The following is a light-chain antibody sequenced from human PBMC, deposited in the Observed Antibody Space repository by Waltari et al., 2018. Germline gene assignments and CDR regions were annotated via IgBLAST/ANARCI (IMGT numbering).Light chain of an antibody. CDR1: QSLICN. J-gene: IGKJ4*01. CDR3: QQYNNWPLT. Sequence: ELVMTQSPATLPVSPEERATLSCRARQSLICNLALYQQKPGQATRLLISSASTRATGIPARFSGSGSGTEFTLTISSLQSEDFADYYCQQYNNWPLTFGGGTKVEIK. V-gene: IGKV3-15*01. CDR2: SAS.